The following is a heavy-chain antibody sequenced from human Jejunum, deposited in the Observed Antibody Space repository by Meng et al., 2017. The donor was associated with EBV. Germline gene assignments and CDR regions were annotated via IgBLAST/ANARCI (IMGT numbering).Heavy chain of an antibody. J-gene: IGHJ4*02. Sequence: VRRGQSGTWVRTPGAPRKVSCKASAHTVTTHTINWVLQATGQGLEYMGWMSPDNGDTGYAQNFQGRLTMTRDTSISTAYMELSSLTSDDTAVYYCARGDGYNLYWGQGTLVTVSS. D-gene: IGHD5-24*01. CDR3: ARGDGYNLY. CDR1: AHTVTTHT. V-gene: IGHV1-8*01. CDR2: MSPDNGDT.